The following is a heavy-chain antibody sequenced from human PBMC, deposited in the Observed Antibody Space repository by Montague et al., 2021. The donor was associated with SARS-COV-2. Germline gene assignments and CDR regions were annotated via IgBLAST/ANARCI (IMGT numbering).Heavy chain of an antibody. V-gene: IGHV4-31*03. D-gene: IGHD1-20*01. Sequence: TLSLTCTVSGGSIRSSDNYWSWIRQHPGKGLEWIGYIYSSGTTYYNPSLRSRVTISVDTSKKQFSLKLSSVTAADTAVYYCARGMYGVTETAAAFDIWGQGTMVSVSS. CDR1: GGSIRSSDNY. J-gene: IGHJ3*02. CDR2: IYSSGTT. CDR3: ARGMYGVTETAAAFDI.